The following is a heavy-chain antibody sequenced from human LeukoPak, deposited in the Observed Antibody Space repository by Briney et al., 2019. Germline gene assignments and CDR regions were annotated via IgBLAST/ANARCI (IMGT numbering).Heavy chain of an antibody. CDR2: MNPNSGNT. D-gene: IGHD3-9*01. CDR1: GYTFTTYD. V-gene: IGHV1-8*01. J-gene: IGHJ4*02. Sequence: ASVKVSCKASGYTFTTYDIIWMRQATGQGLEWMGWMNPNSGNTGYAQKFQGRVTMTRDTSMSTAYMELSSLRSEDTAVYFCARETTIPPYYFDYWGLGTPVIVSS. CDR3: ARETTIPPYYFDY.